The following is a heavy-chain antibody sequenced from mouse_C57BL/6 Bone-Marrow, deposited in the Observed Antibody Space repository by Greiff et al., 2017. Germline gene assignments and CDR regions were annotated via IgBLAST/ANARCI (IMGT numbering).Heavy chain of an antibody. CDR3: ARDNYGYGFAY. CDR1: GFTFRDFY. D-gene: IGHD2-2*01. J-gene: IGHJ3*01. V-gene: IGHV7-1*01. CDR2: SRNKANDYTT. Sequence: EVNVVESGGGLVQSGRSLRLSCATSGFTFRDFYMEWVRQAPGKGLEWIAASRNKANDYTTEYSASVKGRFIVSRDTSQSILYLQMTALRAEDPAIYYCARDNYGYGFAYWGQGTLVTVSA.